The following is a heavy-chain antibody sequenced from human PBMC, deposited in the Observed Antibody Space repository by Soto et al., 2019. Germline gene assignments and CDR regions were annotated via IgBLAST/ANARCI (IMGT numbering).Heavy chain of an antibody. CDR3: ARGVSAGVDY. J-gene: IGHJ4*02. Sequence: LLKLSCEPSGYSFTSLDINWVRQTAGQGLEWMGWMQPSTGRTGYAQKFQGRVTMTRDTSINTAYMELTTLTSDDTAFYYCARGVSAGVDYWGQGTLVTSPQ. V-gene: IGHV1-8*01. D-gene: IGHD1-26*01. CDR1: GYSFTSLD. CDR2: MQPSTGRT.